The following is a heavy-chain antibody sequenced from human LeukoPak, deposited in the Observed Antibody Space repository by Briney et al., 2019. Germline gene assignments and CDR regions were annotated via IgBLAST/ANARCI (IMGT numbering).Heavy chain of an antibody. CDR1: GGSFSGYY. J-gene: IGHJ4*02. CDR2: INHSGST. D-gene: IGHD3-22*01. Sequence: SETLSLTCAVYGGSFSGYYWSWIRQPPGKGLEWIGEINHSGSTNYNPSLKSRVTISVDTSKNQFSLKLSSVTAADTAVYYCARGLDYYDSSGYHYALVYWGQGTLVTVSS. CDR3: ARGLDYYDSSGYHYALVY. V-gene: IGHV4-34*01.